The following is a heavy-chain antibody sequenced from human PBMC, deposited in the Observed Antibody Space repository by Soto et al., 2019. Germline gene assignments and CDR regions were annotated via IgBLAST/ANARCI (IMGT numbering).Heavy chain of an antibody. CDR3: APSSYLYYYGSGSYSGFFAP. CDR2: IYWDEDK. J-gene: IGHJ5*02. CDR1: GFSLITSGVG. Sequence: QITLKESGPTLVKPTQTLTLTCTFSGFSLITSGVGVGWIRQPPVKALEWLALIYWDEDKRYSPSLKNRLTITKDPSKNQVVLTMTNMDPVDTAMYYCAPSSYLYYYGSGSYSGFFAPWGQGTLVTVSS. V-gene: IGHV2-5*02. D-gene: IGHD3-10*01.